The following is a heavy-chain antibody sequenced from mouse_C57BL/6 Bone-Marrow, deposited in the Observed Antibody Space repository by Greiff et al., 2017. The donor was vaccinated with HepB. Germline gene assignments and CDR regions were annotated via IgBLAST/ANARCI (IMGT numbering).Heavy chain of an antibody. D-gene: IGHD1-1*01. Sequence: QVQLQQPGAELVKPGASVKMSCKASGYTFTSYWITWVKQRPGQGLEWIGDIYPGSGSTNYNEKFKSKATLTVDTSSSTAYMQLSSLTSEDSAVYYGARGTCSYGVEIYYAMDYWGQGTSVTVSS. CDR2: IYPGSGST. J-gene: IGHJ4*01. CDR3: ARGTCSYGVEIYYAMDY. V-gene: IGHV1-55*01. CDR1: GYTFTSYW.